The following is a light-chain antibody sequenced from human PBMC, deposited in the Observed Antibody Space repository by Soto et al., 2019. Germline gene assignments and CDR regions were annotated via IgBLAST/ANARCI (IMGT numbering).Light chain of an antibody. CDR2: DAS. CDR1: QSVSSN. Sequence: DIVMTQSPGTLSVSPGERATLSCRASQSVSSNLAWYQQKPGQAPRLLIYDASTRATGIPARFSGSGSGTDFTLSIRRLQYEDLAVYFCQQYNTWTPYTFGQGTKLEI. J-gene: IGKJ2*01. CDR3: QQYNTWTPYT. V-gene: IGKV3-15*01.